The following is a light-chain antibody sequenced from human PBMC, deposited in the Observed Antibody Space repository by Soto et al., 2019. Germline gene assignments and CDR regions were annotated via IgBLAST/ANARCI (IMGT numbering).Light chain of an antibody. J-gene: IGLJ3*02. CDR1: SSDFGNFNY. Sequence: QSALTQPASVSGSPGQSITISCTGASSDFGNFNYVSWYQQHPGKVPKLIIYEVTSRPSGVSNRFSGSKSDNTASLTFSGLQAEDEAYYYCSSYTSINTQLFGGGTKLTVL. V-gene: IGLV2-14*01. CDR3: SSYTSINTQL. CDR2: EVT.